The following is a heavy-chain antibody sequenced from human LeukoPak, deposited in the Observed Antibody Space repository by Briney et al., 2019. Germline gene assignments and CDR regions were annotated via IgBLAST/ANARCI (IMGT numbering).Heavy chain of an antibody. D-gene: IGHD3-9*01. J-gene: IGHJ6*02. CDR3: ARTRYFDWLIHYYNGMDV. V-gene: IGHV5-51*01. CDR2: IYPGDSDT. CDR1: GYSFTSYW. Sequence: GESLKISCKGSGYSFTSYWIGWVRQMPGKGLEWMGIIYPGDSDTRYRPSFQGQVTISADKSISTAYLQWSSLKASDTAMYYCARTRYFDWLIHYYNGMDVWGQGTTVTVSS.